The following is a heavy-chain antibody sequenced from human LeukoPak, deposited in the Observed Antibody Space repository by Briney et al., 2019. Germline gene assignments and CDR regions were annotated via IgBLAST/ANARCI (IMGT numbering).Heavy chain of an antibody. CDR1: GFTVSTNY. V-gene: IGHV3-53*01. J-gene: IGHJ4*02. D-gene: IGHD3-9*01. CDR3: ARTYYDILTGYNPYFDY. CDR2: IYSGGST. Sequence: PGGTLRLSCAASGFTVSTNYMSWVRQAPGKGLEWVSVIYSGGSTYYADSVKGRFTISRDNSKNFLYLQMNSLGAEDTAVYYCARTYYDILTGYNPYFDYWGQGILVTVSS.